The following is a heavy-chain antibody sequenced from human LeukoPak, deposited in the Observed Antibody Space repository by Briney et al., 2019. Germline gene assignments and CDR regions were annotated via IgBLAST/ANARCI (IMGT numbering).Heavy chain of an antibody. Sequence: GGSLRLSCAASGFTVSSNYMSWVRQSPGKGLEWVSDIYSGGSTYYADSVKGRLTISRDNSKNTLYLQMNSLRAEDTAVYYCASPRVVVGYYMDVWGKGTTVTVSS. CDR3: ASPRVVVGYYMDV. V-gene: IGHV3-66*02. D-gene: IGHD2-15*01. CDR1: GFTVSSNY. CDR2: IYSGGST. J-gene: IGHJ6*03.